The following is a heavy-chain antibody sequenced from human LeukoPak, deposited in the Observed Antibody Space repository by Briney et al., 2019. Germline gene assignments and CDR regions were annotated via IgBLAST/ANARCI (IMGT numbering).Heavy chain of an antibody. CDR3: ARVLGSSPLD. D-gene: IGHD2-15*01. V-gene: IGHV4-34*01. CDR1: GGSFSGYY. CDR2: INHSGST. Sequence: SETLSLTCAVYGGSFSGYYWSWIRQPPGKGLEWIGEINHSGSTNYNPSLKSRVTISVDTSKNQFSLKLSSVTAADTAVYYCARVLGSSPLDWGQGTPVTVSS. J-gene: IGHJ4*02.